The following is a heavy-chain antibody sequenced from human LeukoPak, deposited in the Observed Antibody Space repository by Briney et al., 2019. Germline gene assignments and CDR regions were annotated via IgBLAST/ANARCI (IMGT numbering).Heavy chain of an antibody. Sequence: GESLKIFRQRSGYNCSGYWIGWVRQMLGKGLEKKGIIHPADSDIRYSPSFQGQVTISADKSISTAYLQWSSLKASDTAMYYCARQRDYDILTGYEFDPWGQGTLVTVSS. CDR2: IHPADSDI. J-gene: IGHJ5*02. CDR1: GYNCSGYW. CDR3: ARQRDYDILTGYEFDP. V-gene: IGHV5-51*01. D-gene: IGHD3-9*01.